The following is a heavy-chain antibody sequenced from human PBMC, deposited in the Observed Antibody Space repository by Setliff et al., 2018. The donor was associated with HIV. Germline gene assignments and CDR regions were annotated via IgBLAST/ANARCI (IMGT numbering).Heavy chain of an antibody. V-gene: IGHV1-69*13. D-gene: IGHD1-26*01. CDR2: IMPIFGTA. CDR1: GGSFSSYG. Sequence: SVKVSCKASGGSFSSYGLSWVRQAPGQGLEWMGGIMPIFGTANYAQKFQGRVTIIADASTNTVNMELSSLRSEDTAVYYCARGVDGSYRKFFDNWGQGTLVTGSS. CDR3: ARGVDGSYRKFFDN. J-gene: IGHJ4*02.